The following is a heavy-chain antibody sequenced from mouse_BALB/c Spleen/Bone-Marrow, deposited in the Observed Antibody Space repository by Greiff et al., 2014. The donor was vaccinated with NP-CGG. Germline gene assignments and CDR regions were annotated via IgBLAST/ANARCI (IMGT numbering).Heavy chain of an antibody. Sequence: QVQLQQSGAELAGPGASVKLSCKASGYTFTSYWMQWVKQRPGQGLEWIGAIYPGDGDTRYTQKFKGKATLTADKSSSTAYMQLSSLASEDSAVYYCAREDSYSWFAYWGQGTLVTVSA. CDR1: GYTFTSYW. J-gene: IGHJ3*01. D-gene: IGHD1-1*01. V-gene: IGHV1-87*01. CDR3: AREDSYSWFAY. CDR2: IYPGDGDT.